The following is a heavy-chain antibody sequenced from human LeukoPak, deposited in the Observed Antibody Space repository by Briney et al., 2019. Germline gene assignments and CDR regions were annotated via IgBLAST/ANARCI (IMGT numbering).Heavy chain of an antibody. V-gene: IGHV3-21*01. CDR3: ARGRGTIDSSGLDY. Sequence: PGGSLRLSCAASGFTFSSYSTNWVRQAPGKGLEWVSSISSSSSYIYYADSVKGRFTISRDNAKNSLYLQMNSLRAEDTAVYYCARGRGTIDSSGLDYWGQGTLVTVSS. CDR1: GFTFSSYS. J-gene: IGHJ4*02. D-gene: IGHD3-22*01. CDR2: ISSSSSYI.